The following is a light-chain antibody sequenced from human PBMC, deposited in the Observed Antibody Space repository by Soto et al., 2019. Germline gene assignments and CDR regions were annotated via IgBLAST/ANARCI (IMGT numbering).Light chain of an antibody. CDR3: QQYYRWPLT. J-gene: IGKJ4*01. CDR2: GAS. Sequence: EIVMTQSPASLSVSPGERATLSRRASQSISTSLAWYQQKPGQAPSLLIYGASTRATGVPVTFTGSGSGTEFTLTISRLQSEDFALYYCQQYYRWPLTFGGGTKVEI. CDR1: QSISTS. V-gene: IGKV3-15*01.